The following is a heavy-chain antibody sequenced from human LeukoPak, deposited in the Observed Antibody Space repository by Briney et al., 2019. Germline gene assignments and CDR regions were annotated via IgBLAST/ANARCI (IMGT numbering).Heavy chain of an antibody. Sequence: GGSLRLSCAASGFTFTTYWMSWVRQAPGKGLEWVSYISSSSSNIYYTDSVKGRFTISRDNANNSLYLQMNSLRAEDTAVYYCARGHYGDYWRKYNWFDPWGQGTLVTVSS. CDR2: ISSSSSNI. J-gene: IGHJ5*02. CDR1: GFTFTTYW. V-gene: IGHV3-48*01. D-gene: IGHD4-17*01. CDR3: ARGHYGDYWRKYNWFDP.